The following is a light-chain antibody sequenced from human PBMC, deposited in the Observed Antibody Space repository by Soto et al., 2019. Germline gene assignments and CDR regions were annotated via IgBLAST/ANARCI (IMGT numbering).Light chain of an antibody. CDR2: DAS. J-gene: IGKJ5*01. CDR3: QQYDNVGIT. V-gene: IGKV1-33*01. Sequence: DIQMTHSPPSLSPSVGDVGTIICQASRDIRNHLNWYQQIPGKAPKLLIYDASNLVTGVPSRFSGRGSGTDFTFTISSLQPEDSATYYCQQYDNVGITFGQGTRLEIK. CDR1: RDIRNH.